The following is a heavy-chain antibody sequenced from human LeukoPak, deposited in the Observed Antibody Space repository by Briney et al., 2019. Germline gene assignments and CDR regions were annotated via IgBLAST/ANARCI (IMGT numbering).Heavy chain of an antibody. D-gene: IGHD6-19*01. V-gene: IGHV3-66*01. J-gene: IGHJ4*02. CDR3: ARGPRSGWFDY. CDR2: IYSGGST. Sequence: PGGSLRLSCAASGFTVSSNYMSWVRQAPGKGLEWVSVIYSGGSTYYADSVKGRFTISRDNSKNTLYLQMNSLRAEGTAVYYCARGPRSGWFDYWGQGTLVTVSS. CDR1: GFTVSSNY.